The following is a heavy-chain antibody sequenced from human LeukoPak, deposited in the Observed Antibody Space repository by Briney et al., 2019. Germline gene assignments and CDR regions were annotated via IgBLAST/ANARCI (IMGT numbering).Heavy chain of an antibody. CDR2: IKPDGRGK. CDR1: GFAFSSYW. Sequence: GGSLRLSCAASGFAFSSYWMTWVRQTPGKGLEWVANIKPDGRGKNYVDSVKGRFTISRDHAKNSLYLQMKGLRVEDTAVYYCSSQPAVLDLDCWGQGTLVTVSS. J-gene: IGHJ4*02. V-gene: IGHV3-7*01. CDR3: SSQPAVLDLDC. D-gene: IGHD6-19*01.